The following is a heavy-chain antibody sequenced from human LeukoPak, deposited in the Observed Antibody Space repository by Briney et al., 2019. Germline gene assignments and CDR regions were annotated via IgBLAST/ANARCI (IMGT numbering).Heavy chain of an antibody. CDR1: GGTFSSYA. V-gene: IGHV1-69*13. CDR3: ARERDNYYDSSGYPDYYFDY. D-gene: IGHD3-22*01. J-gene: IGHJ4*02. CDR2: IIPIFGTA. Sequence: GASVKVSCKASGGTFSSYAISWVRQAPGQGLEWMGGIIPIFGTANYAQKFQGRVTITADESTSTAYMGLSSLRSEDTAVYYCARERDNYYDSSGYPDYYFDYWGQGTLVTVSS.